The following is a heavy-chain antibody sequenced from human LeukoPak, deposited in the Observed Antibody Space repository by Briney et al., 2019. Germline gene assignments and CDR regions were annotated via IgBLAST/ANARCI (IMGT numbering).Heavy chain of an antibody. J-gene: IGHJ4*02. CDR3: TRVGYIDEGIDY. V-gene: IGHV3-23*01. CDR1: GFTFSSYA. Sequence: GGSLRLSCAASGFTFSSYAMSWVRQAPGKGLEWVSAISGSGGSTYYADSVKGRFTISRDNAKNSLYLQMNSLRAEDTAIYYCTRVGYIDEGIDYWGQGTLVTVSS. CDR2: ISGSGGST. D-gene: IGHD5-24*01.